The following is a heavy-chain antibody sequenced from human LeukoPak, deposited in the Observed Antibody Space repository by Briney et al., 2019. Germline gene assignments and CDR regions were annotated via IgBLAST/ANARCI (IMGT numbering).Heavy chain of an antibody. V-gene: IGHV3-9*01. J-gene: IGHJ4*02. Sequence: PGRSLRLSCAASGFTFDDYAMHWVRQAPGKGLEWVSGISWNSGSIGYADSVKGRFTISRDNAKNSLCLQMNSLRAEDTALYYCAKDKVWDYYDSSGYYDYWGQGTLVTVSS. CDR2: ISWNSGSI. D-gene: IGHD3-22*01. CDR3: AKDKVWDYYDSSGYYDY. CDR1: GFTFDDYA.